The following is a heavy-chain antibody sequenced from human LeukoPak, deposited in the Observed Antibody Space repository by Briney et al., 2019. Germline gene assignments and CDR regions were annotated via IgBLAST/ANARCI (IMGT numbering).Heavy chain of an antibody. D-gene: IGHD3-10*01. Sequence: SETLSLTCTVFGGSISTNSYFWGRIRQPPGKGLEWIGSIYYSGSTYYNPSLESRVTISVDMTAADTAVYYCARDTTPKEGTIHFDYWGQGTLVTVSS. CDR1: GGSISTNSYF. CDR2: IYYSGST. CDR3: FDY. J-gene: IGHJ4*02. V-gene: IGHV4-39*06.